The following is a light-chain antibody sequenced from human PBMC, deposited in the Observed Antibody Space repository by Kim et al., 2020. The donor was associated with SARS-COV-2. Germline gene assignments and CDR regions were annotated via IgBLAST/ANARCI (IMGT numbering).Light chain of an antibody. CDR3: SSYTIYSTWV. CDR2: DVT. V-gene: IGLV2-14*04. CDR1: SSDIGPYIF. Sequence: GQAITISCNGTSSDIGPYIFVTWFQQHPGKAPKLIIYDVTERPSGVSDRFSGSKSGNTASLTISGLQAEDEASYYCSSYTIYSTWVFGGETKLTVL. J-gene: IGLJ3*02.